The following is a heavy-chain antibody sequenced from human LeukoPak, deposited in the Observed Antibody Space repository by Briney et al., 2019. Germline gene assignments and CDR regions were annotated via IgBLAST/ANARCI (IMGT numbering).Heavy chain of an antibody. V-gene: IGHV3-21*01. D-gene: IGHD3-22*01. CDR2: ISSSSSYI. CDR3: ARDSYDSSGYFDY. CDR1: GFTFSSYS. Sequence: GGSLRLSCAASGFTFSSYSMNWVRQAPGKGLEWVSSISSSSSYIYYADSVKGRFTISRDNAKNSLYLQMNSLRAEDTDVYYCARDSYDSSGYFDYWGQGTLVTVSS. J-gene: IGHJ4*02.